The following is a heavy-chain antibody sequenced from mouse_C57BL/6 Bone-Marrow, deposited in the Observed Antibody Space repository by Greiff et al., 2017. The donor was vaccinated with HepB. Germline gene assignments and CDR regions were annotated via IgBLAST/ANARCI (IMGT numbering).Heavy chain of an antibody. V-gene: IGHV10-3*01. CDR1: GFTFNTYA. D-gene: IGHD1-1*01. CDR2: IRSKSSNYAT. CDR3: VRSFITTVVAGDWYFDV. Sequence: EVQLVESGGGLVQPKGSLKLSCAASGFTFNTYAMHWVRQAPGKGLEWVARIRSKSSNYATYYADSVKDRFTISRDDSQSMLYLQMNNLKTEDTAMYYGVRSFITTVVAGDWYFDVWGTGTTVTVSS. J-gene: IGHJ1*03.